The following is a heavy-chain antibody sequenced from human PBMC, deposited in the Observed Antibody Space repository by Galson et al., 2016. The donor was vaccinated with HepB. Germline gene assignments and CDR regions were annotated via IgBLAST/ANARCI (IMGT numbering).Heavy chain of an antibody. CDR2: IYYRGST. D-gene: IGHD3-10*01. CDR1: SDSISGSSYY. V-gene: IGHV4-39*01. CDR3: ARHGGMFYIGSGNINWFDP. J-gene: IGHJ5*02. Sequence: SETLSLTCTVSSDSISGSSYYWGWIRQPPGKGLEWIGSIYYRGSTYYNPSLKSRVTTSVGASKNQFFLNLTALTAAATAVYYCARHGGMFYIGSGNINWFDPWGQGTLVTVSS.